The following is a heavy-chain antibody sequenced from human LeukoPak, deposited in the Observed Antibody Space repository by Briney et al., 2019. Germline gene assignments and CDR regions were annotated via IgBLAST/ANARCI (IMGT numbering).Heavy chain of an antibody. J-gene: IGHJ6*03. V-gene: IGHV4-34*01. CDR1: GGSFSGYY. CDR2: INHSGSN. CDR3: ARTSAEAEDYYYYYYRDV. Sequence: SETLSLTCAVYGGSFSGYYWSWIRQPPGKGLEWIGEINHSGSNNYNPSLKSRVTKSVDTSKEQFCLTLSSVTAADTAVDYFARTSAEAEDYYYYYYRDVWGRGTTDSVSS.